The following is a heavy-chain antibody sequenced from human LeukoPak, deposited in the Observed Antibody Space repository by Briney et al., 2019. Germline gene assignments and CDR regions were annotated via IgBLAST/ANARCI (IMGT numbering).Heavy chain of an antibody. CDR1: GYTFTSYY. CDR3: ARDIVVVVAAMNFDY. V-gene: IGHV1-46*01. CDR2: ISPSGGST. D-gene: IGHD2-15*01. Sequence: ASVKVSCKASGYTFTSYYMHWVRQAPGQGLEWMGIISPSGGSTSYAQKFQGRVTMTRDTSTSTVYMELSSLRSEDTAVYYCARDIVVVVAAMNFDYWGQGTLVTVSS. J-gene: IGHJ4*02.